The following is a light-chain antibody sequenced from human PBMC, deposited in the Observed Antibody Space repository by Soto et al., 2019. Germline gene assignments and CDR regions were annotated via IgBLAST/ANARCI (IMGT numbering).Light chain of an antibody. J-gene: IGKJ1*01. CDR2: GAS. V-gene: IGKV3-15*01. Sequence: IILRQTVGTLPLTPGENATLSSRASQSVSSSSLAWYQQKPGQATRLVIYGASTRATGIPARFSGSGSGTEFTLIISSLQSEDSAVYYCQQYNSWLWTFGQGTKVDI. CDR1: QSVSSS. CDR3: QQYNSWLWT.